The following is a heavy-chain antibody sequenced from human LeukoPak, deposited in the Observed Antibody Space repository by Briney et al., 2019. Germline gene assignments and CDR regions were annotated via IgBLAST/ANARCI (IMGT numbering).Heavy chain of an antibody. CDR1: GFTFSSYA. CDR3: AKVRFCSSTSCYRVFDY. V-gene: IGHV3-23*01. CDR2: IRGSGGST. J-gene: IGHJ4*02. D-gene: IGHD2-2*02. Sequence: TGGSLRLSCAASGFTFSSYAMSWVRQAPGKGLEWVSAIRGSGGSTYYADSVKGRFTISRDNSKNTLYLQMNSLRAEDTAVYYCAKVRFCSSTSCYRVFDYWGQGTLVTVSS.